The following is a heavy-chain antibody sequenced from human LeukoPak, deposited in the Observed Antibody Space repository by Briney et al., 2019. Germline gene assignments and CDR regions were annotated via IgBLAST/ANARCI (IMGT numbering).Heavy chain of an antibody. CDR3: AAGRFEQQLYYYYYYYMDV. Sequence: PSETLSLTCTVSGGSISSSSYYWSWIRQPPGKGLEWIGYIYTSGSTNYNPSLKSRVTISVDTSKNQFSLKLSSVTAADTAVYYCAAGRFEQQLYYYYYYYMDVWGKGTTVTVSS. D-gene: IGHD6-13*01. CDR1: GGSISSSSYY. CDR2: IYTSGST. V-gene: IGHV4-61*05. J-gene: IGHJ6*03.